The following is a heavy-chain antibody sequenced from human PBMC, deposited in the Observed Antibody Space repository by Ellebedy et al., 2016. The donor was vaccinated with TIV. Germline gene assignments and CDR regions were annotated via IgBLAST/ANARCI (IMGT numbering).Heavy chain of an antibody. CDR1: GDSISSYY. D-gene: IGHD3-10*01. V-gene: IGHV4-59*06. J-gene: IGHJ6*02. Sequence: SETLSLXCIVSGDSISSYYWSWIRQHPGKGLEWIGYIYHSGTTYYNPSLKSRVSISVDTSKNQVSLRLRSVTVADTAVYYCARDQVVRGGYHGMDVWGQGTTVTVSS. CDR3: ARDQVVRGGYHGMDV. CDR2: IYHSGTT.